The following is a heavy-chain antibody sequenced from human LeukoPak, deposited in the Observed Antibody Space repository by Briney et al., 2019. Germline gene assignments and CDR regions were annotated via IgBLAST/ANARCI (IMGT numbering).Heavy chain of an antibody. V-gene: IGHV4-39*07. J-gene: IGHJ5*02. CDR1: GGSISSSSYY. D-gene: IGHD3-22*01. CDR2: IYYSGST. Sequence: SETLSLTCTVSGGSISSSSYYWGWIRQPPGKGLEWIGSIYYSGSTYYNPSLKSRATISVDTSKNQFSLKLSSVTAADTAVYYCARVPAYDSSGYSDVSWFDPWGQGTLVTVSS. CDR3: ARVPAYDSSGYSDVSWFDP.